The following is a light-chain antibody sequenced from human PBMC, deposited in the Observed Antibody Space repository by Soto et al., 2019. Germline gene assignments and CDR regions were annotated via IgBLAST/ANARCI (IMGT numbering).Light chain of an antibody. CDR1: QSVSSNY. CDR3: QQYSSSRT. Sequence: EIVLTQSPATLSLSPGERATLSCRASQSVSSNYLAWYQQEPGQAPRLLMYDASSRATGIPDRFSGSGSGTDFTLTISRLEPEDFAVYYCQQYSSSRTFGQGTKVDI. V-gene: IGKV3-20*01. CDR2: DAS. J-gene: IGKJ1*01.